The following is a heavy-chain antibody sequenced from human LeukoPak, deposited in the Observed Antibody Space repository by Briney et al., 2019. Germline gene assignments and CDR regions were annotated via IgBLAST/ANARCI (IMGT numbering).Heavy chain of an antibody. D-gene: IGHD1-26*01. J-gene: IGHJ4*02. Sequence: SGGSLRLSCAASGFTFSNAWMSWVRQAPGKGLEWVGRIKSKTDGGTTDYAAPVKGRFTISRDDSKNTLYLQMNSLKTEDTAVYYCAKDVVGATSHWGQGTLVTVSS. CDR1: GFTFSNAW. V-gene: IGHV3-15*01. CDR2: IKSKTDGGTT. CDR3: AKDVVGATSH.